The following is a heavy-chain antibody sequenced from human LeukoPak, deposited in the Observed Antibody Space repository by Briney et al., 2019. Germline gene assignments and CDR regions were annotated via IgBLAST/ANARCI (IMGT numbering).Heavy chain of an antibody. Sequence: ASVKVSCKASGYTFTGYYMHWVRQAPGQGLEWMGRINPNSGGTNYAQKFQGRVTMTRDTSISTAYMELSRLRSDDTAVYYCARDRWFGEFESEFDYWGQGTLVTVSS. CDR1: GYTFTGYY. J-gene: IGHJ4*02. D-gene: IGHD3-10*01. V-gene: IGHV1-2*06. CDR3: ARDRWFGEFESEFDY. CDR2: INPNSGGT.